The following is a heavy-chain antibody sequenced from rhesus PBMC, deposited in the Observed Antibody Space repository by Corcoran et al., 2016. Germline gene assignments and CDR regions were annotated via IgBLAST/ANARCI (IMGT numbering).Heavy chain of an antibody. V-gene: IGHV4S14*01. CDR3: ASTHYEDDYGYYYTEFDY. CDR1: GGSISGYYY. Sequence: QVQLQESGPGLVKPSETLSLTCAVSGGSISGYYYWSWIRQPPGKGLAWIGSIYGSGVSNYLNPCLKSRVTLSGDTSKNQFSLKLSSVTAADTAVYYCASTHYEDDYGYYYTEFDYWGQGVLVTVSS. J-gene: IGHJ4*01. CDR2: IYGSGVSN. D-gene: IGHD3-9*01.